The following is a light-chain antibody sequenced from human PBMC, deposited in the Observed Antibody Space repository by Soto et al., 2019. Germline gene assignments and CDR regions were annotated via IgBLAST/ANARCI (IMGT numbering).Light chain of an antibody. CDR1: NIGSRS. CDR3: QVWDRTSNHYV. CDR2: DDS. Sequence: APGHTVRVTCGGKNIGSRSVHWYHQKPGQAPVLVVCDDSDRPSRIPERFSGSNSGNTATLTISRVEAGDEADYHCQVWDRTSNHYVFGSGTKVTVL. J-gene: IGLJ1*01. V-gene: IGLV3-21*02.